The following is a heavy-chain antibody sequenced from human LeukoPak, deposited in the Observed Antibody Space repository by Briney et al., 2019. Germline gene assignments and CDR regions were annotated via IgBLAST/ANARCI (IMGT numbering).Heavy chain of an antibody. CDR1: GFTFKSHW. CDR2: IKLDGSES. V-gene: IGHV3-7*04. D-gene: IGHD5-24*01. Sequence: PGGSLKPLLSTSGFTFKSHWISWVPQAPGERPELVANIKLDGSESYYVDSVKGRFTISRDNAKKSLYLQMNSLRAEDTAVYYCARPGNGYNWGRFDFWGQGTLVTVSS. CDR3: ARPGNGYNWGRFDF. J-gene: IGHJ4*02.